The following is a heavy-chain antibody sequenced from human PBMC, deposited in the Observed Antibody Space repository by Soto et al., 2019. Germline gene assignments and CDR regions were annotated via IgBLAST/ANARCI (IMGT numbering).Heavy chain of an antibody. CDR2: ISGSGGST. CDR3: AKPYCSGGSCQPHFDY. V-gene: IGHV3-23*01. Sequence: PGGSLRLSCEASGFTFSSYAMSWVRQAQGKGLEWVSAISGSGGSTYYADSVKGRFTISRDNSKNTLYLQMNSLRAEDTAVYYCAKPYCSGGSCQPHFDYWGQGTLVTVSS. CDR1: GFTFSSYA. D-gene: IGHD2-15*01. J-gene: IGHJ4*02.